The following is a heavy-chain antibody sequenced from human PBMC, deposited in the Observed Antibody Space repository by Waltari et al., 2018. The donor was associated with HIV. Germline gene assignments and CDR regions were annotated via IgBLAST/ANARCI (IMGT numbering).Heavy chain of an antibody. V-gene: IGHV3-74*01. CDR3: TRDTDNWSGLGGFDP. J-gene: IGHJ5*02. CDR2: LNSDATSA. Sequence: DVQLVESGGRFVEPGGSLRLSCAASGFSLSRYWLHWVRQTPGKGLSWISCLNSDATSATDADSVKGRFIISRDNADNTLYLQMNNLRAEDTAIYYCTRDTDNWSGLGGFDPWGQGTLVIVSS. CDR1: GFSLSRYW. D-gene: IGHD3-3*01.